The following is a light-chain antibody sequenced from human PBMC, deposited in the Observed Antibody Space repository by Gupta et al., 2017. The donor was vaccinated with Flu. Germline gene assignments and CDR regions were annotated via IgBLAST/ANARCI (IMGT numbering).Light chain of an antibody. CDR3: MIWHSSAWV. V-gene: IGLV5-45*03. CDR1: SGINVGTYR. J-gene: IGLJ3*02. Sequence: QAVLTQPSSLSASPGASASLTCTLRSGINVGTYRIYWYQQKPGSPPQYLLSYKSDSDKEQGSGVPSRFSGSKDASANAGILLISGLQSEDEADYYCMIWHSSAWVFGGGTKLTAL. CDR2: YKSDSDK.